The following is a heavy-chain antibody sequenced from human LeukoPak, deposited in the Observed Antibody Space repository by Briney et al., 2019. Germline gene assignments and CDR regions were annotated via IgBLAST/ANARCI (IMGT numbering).Heavy chain of an antibody. CDR1: GFTFSSYG. CDR3: AKRLGATTPKLFDY. Sequence: GGSLRLSCAASGFTFSSYGMHWVRQAPGKGLEWVAFIRYDGSNKYYADSVKGRFTISRDNPKNTLYLQMNSLRAEDTAVYYCAKRLGATTPKLFDYWGQGTLVTVSS. J-gene: IGHJ4*02. D-gene: IGHD1-26*01. V-gene: IGHV3-30*02. CDR2: IRYDGSNK.